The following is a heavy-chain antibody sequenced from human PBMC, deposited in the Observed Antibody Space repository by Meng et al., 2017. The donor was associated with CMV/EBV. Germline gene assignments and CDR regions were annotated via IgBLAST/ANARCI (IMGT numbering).Heavy chain of an antibody. V-gene: IGHV1-69*05. CDR2: IIPIFGTA. Sequence: SVKVSCKASGGTFSSYAISWVRQAPGQGLEWMGGIIPIFGTANYAQKFQGRVTITTDESTGTAYMELSSLRSEDTAVYYCARETRYCSSTSCLYGVDYWGQGTLVTVSS. CDR1: GGTFSSYA. D-gene: IGHD2-2*01. CDR3: ARETRYCSSTSCLYGVDY. J-gene: IGHJ4*02.